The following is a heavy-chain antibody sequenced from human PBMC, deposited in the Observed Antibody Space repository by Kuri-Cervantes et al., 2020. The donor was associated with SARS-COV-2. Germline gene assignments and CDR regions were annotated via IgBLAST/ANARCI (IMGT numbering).Heavy chain of an antibody. J-gene: IGHJ4*02. Sequence: GESLKISCAASGFTFSSYSMNWVRQAPGKGLEWVSYISSSSSTIYYADSVKGRFTISRDNAKNSLYLQMNSLRDEDTDVYYCARDGVKDDYGFSSYWGQGTLVTVSS. V-gene: IGHV3-48*02. D-gene: IGHD4-17*01. CDR3: ARDGVKDDYGFSSY. CDR1: GFTFSSYS. CDR2: ISSSSSTI.